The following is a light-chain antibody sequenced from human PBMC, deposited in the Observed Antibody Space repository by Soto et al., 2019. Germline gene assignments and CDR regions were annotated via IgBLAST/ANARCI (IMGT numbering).Light chain of an antibody. Sequence: ETVLTQSPGTLSLSPGERATLSCRASQSVSSSYLAWYQQKPGQAPRFLIYGASSRATGIPDRFSGSGSGTDFTHTISRLEPEDFAVYYCQQYGSSPPYTFGQGTKLEIK. CDR1: QSVSSSY. V-gene: IGKV3-20*01. CDR2: GAS. CDR3: QQYGSSPPYT. J-gene: IGKJ2*01.